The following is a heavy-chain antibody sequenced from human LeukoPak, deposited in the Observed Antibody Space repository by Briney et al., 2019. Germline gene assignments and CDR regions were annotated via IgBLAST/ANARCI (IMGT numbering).Heavy chain of an antibody. J-gene: IGHJ4*02. CDR2: INHSGST. V-gene: IGHV4-34*01. D-gene: IGHD1-1*01. CDR3: AKVNINNWHSCDY. CDR1: GGSFSGYY. Sequence: SETLSLTCAVYGGSFSGYYWSWIRQPPGKGLEWIGEINHSGSTNYNPSLKSRVTISVDTSKNQFSLKLSSVTAADTAVYYCAKVNINNWHSCDYWGQGTLVTVSS.